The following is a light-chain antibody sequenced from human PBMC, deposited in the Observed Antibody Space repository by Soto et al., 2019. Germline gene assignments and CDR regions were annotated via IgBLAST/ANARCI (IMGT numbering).Light chain of an antibody. V-gene: IGLV2-14*03. J-gene: IGLJ1*01. CDR1: SSDVGGYNY. CDR2: AVS. CDR3: SSYTSNRTRV. Sequence: VLTQPASVSGSPGQSITISCTGTSSDVGGYNYVSWYQQHPGKAPKRLIYAVSDRPLGVSNRFSGSKSDNTASLIISGLQAEDEADYYCSSYTSNRTRVFGTGTKLTVL.